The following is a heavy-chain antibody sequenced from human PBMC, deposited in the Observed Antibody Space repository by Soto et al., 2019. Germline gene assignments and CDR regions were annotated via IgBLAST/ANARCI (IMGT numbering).Heavy chain of an antibody. V-gene: IGHV3-9*01. CDR1: GFTFDDYV. Sequence: EVQLVQSGGGLVQPGRLLRLSCVASGFTFDDYVMHWVRQVPGKGLEWVSGISWNSGNIDYADSVKGRFTISRDNAMKSLYLQMNSLRPEDTALYYCARGLCAVPSYLDYWGQGTPVTVSS. D-gene: IGHD2-21*01. CDR3: ARGLCAVPSYLDY. CDR2: ISWNSGNI. J-gene: IGHJ4*02.